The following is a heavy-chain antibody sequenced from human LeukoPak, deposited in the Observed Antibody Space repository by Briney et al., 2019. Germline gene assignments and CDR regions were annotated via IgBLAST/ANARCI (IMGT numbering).Heavy chain of an antibody. CDR2: VTYDGTNK. CDR1: GFTFSDYS. V-gene: IGHV3-30*04. Sequence: PGGSLRLSCAASGFTFSDYSMNWVRQAPGKGLEWVSLVTYDGTNKYYADSVKGRFTISRDNSKNTLYMQMNSLRAEDTAVYYFARGARRDGYIFEYYFMEVCGKGATVTISS. J-gene: IGHJ6*03. CDR3: ARGARRDGYIFEYYFMEV. D-gene: IGHD5-24*01.